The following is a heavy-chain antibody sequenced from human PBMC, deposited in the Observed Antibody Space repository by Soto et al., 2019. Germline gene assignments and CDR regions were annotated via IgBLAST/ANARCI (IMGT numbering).Heavy chain of an antibody. V-gene: IGHV4-39*01. CDR1: GGSISSSSYY. CDR2: IYYSGST. Sequence: SETLSLTCTVSGGSISSSSYYWGWIRQPPGKGLEWIGSIYYSGSTYYNPSLKSRVTISVDTSKNQFSLKLSSVTAADTAVYYCARQGGYYDILTRVYYYYYGMDVWGQGTTVTVSS. J-gene: IGHJ6*02. D-gene: IGHD3-9*01. CDR3: ARQGGYYDILTRVYYYYYGMDV.